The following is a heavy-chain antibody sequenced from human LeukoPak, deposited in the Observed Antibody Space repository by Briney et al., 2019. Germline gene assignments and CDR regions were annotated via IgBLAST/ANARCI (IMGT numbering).Heavy chain of an antibody. CDR3: ASRYCSSTSCYKGSYYYYGMDV. V-gene: IGHV1-69*04. J-gene: IGHJ6*02. Sequence: GASVKLSCKASGGTFSSYAISWVRQAPGPGLGWMGRIIPIFGIANYAQKFQGRVTITADKSTSTAYMELSSLRSEDTDVYYCASRYCSSTSCYKGSYYYYGMDVWGQGTTVTVSS. D-gene: IGHD2-2*02. CDR2: IIPIFGIA. CDR1: GGTFSSYA.